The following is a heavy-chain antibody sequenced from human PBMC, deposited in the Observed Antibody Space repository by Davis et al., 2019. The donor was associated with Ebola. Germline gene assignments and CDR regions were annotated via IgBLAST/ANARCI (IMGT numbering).Heavy chain of an antibody. J-gene: IGHJ6*02. D-gene: IGHD4-17*01. CDR2: ISWNSGSI. CDR3: AKGGLRGHGMDV. V-gene: IGHV3-9*01. Sequence: SLKISCAASGFTFDDYAMHWVRQAPGKGLEWVSGISWNSGSIGYADSVKGRFTISRDNAKNSLYLQMNSLRVEDTAVYYCAKGGLRGHGMDVWGQGTTVTVSS. CDR1: GFTFDDYA.